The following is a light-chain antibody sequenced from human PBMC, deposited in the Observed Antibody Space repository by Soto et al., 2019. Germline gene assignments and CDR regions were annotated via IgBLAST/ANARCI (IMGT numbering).Light chain of an antibody. J-gene: IGKJ1*01. V-gene: IGKV3-20*01. CDR2: GAS. CDR3: QQYGSSPWT. Sequence: EIVLTQSPATPSLSPGGRATLSCRASQSVSSYLAWYQQKPGQAPRLLIYGASSRATGIPDRFSGSGSGTDFTLTISRLEPEDFAVYYCQQYGSSPWTFGQGTKVDIK. CDR1: QSVSSY.